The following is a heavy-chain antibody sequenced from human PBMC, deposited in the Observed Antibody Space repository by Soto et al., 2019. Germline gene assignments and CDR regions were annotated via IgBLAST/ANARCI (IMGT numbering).Heavy chain of an antibody. CDR1: GGSFSGYY. CDR3: ARKGGVVPAAIKGHAFDI. Sequence: SETLSLTCAVYGGSFSGYYWSWIRQPPGKGLEWIGEINHSGSTNYNPSLKSRVTISVDTSKNQFSLKLSSVTAADTAVYYCARKGGVVPAAIKGHAFDIWGQGTMVTVSS. CDR2: INHSGST. D-gene: IGHD2-2*02. J-gene: IGHJ3*02. V-gene: IGHV4-34*01.